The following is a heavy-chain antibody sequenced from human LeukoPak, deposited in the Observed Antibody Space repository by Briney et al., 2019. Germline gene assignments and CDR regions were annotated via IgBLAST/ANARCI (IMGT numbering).Heavy chain of an antibody. D-gene: IGHD3-3*01. CDR3: ARRFYDFWSGEGWFDP. CDR2: IYPGDSDT. V-gene: IGHV5-51*01. Sequence: GESLKISCKGSGYSFTSYWIGWVRQMPGKGREWMGIIYPGDSDTRYSPSFQGQVTISADKSISTAYLQWSSLKASDTAMYYCARRFYDFWSGEGWFDPWGQGTLVTVSS. J-gene: IGHJ5*02. CDR1: GYSFTSYW.